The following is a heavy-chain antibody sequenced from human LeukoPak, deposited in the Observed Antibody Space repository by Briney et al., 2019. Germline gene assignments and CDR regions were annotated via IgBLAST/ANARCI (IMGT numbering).Heavy chain of an antibody. CDR1: GGSISSYY. J-gene: IGHJ5*02. V-gene: IGHV4-59*12. CDR2: IYYSGST. CDR3: ARGYYDSSGYYRYGNWFDP. D-gene: IGHD3-22*01. Sequence: PSETLSLTCTVSGGSISSYYWSWIRQPPGKGLEWIGYIYYSGSTNYNPSLKSRVTISVDTSKNQFSLKLSSVTAADTAVYYCARGYYDSSGYYRYGNWFDPWGQGTLVTVSS.